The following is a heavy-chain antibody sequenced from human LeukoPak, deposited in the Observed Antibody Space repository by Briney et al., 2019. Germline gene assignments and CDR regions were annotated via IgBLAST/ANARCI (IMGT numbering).Heavy chain of an antibody. CDR1: GYTFTGYY. Sequence: ASVKVSCKASGYTFTGYYMHWVRQAPGQGLEWMGWINPNSGGTNYAQKFQGRVTMTRDTSISTAYMELSRLRSDDTAVYYCARKPYNWNYGTPRGYAFDIWGQGTMVTVSS. V-gene: IGHV1-2*02. J-gene: IGHJ3*02. D-gene: IGHD1-7*01. CDR3: ARKPYNWNYGTPRGYAFDI. CDR2: INPNSGGT.